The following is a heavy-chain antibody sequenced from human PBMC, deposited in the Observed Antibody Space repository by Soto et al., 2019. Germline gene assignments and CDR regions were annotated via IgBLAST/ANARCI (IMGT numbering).Heavy chain of an antibody. J-gene: IGHJ4*02. D-gene: IGHD5-12*01. V-gene: IGHV4-4*07. Sequence: QVQLLESGPGLVKPSETLSLTCTVSGGSISSYYWSWIRQPAGKGLEWIGRIYTSGSINYNPSLTSRVTMSVVPSKNQFSLKLRSVTAADTAVYYCVRDSPYTGYDHSSQGDFDYWGQGTLVTVSS. CDR2: IYTSGSI. CDR3: VRDSPYTGYDHSSQGDFDY. CDR1: GGSISSYY.